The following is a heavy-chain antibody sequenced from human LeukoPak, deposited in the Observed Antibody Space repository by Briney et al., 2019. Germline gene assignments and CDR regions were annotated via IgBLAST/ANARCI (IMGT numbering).Heavy chain of an antibody. D-gene: IGHD3-22*01. Sequence: SQTLSLTCAISGDSVSSNSAAWNWIRQSPSRGLEWLGRTYYRSKWYNDYAVSVKSRITINPDTSKNQFSLQLNSVTPEDTAVYYCARVAYDSSGIYPKHFDYWGQGTLVTVSS. V-gene: IGHV6-1*01. CDR3: ARVAYDSSGIYPKHFDY. CDR1: GDSVSSNSAA. J-gene: IGHJ4*02. CDR2: TYYRSKWYN.